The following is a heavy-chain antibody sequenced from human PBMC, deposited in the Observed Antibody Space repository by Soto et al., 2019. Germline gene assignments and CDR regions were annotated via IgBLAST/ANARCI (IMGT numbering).Heavy chain of an antibody. CDR1: GGSSSGYY. J-gene: IGHJ4*02. CDR3: ARDKITGLFDY. V-gene: IGHV4-34*01. D-gene: IGHD2-8*02. Sequence: PSETLPLTCAVYGGSSSGYYWTWIRQPPGTGLEWIGEINHSGSTNYNPSLKSRVTISVDTSKNQFSLKLTSVTAADTAVYYCARDKITGLFDYWGQGTLVTVSS. CDR2: INHSGST.